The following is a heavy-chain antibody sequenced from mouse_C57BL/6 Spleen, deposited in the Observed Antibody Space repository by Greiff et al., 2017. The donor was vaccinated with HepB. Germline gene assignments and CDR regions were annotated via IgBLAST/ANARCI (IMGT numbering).Heavy chain of an antibody. D-gene: IGHD2-2*01. CDR2: ISSGSSTI. Sequence: DVKLVESGGGLVKPGGSLKLSCAASGFTFSDYGMHWVRQAPEKGLEWVAYISSGSSTIYYADTVKGRFTISRDNAKNTLFLQMTSLRSEDTAMYYCARPGYYGYDGSWFAYWGQGTLVTVSA. CDR3: ARPGYYGYDGSWFAY. J-gene: IGHJ3*01. CDR1: GFTFSDYG. V-gene: IGHV5-17*01.